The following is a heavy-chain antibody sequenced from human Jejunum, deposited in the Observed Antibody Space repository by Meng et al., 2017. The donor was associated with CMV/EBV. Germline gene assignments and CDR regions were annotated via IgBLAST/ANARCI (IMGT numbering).Heavy chain of an antibody. D-gene: IGHD6-19*01. CDR2: IYYSGST. CDR3: ARGGAVAGIWY. V-gene: IGHV4-61*01. J-gene: IGHJ4*02. CDR1: GGSVSSGNYC. Sequence: VSGGSVSSGNYCWSWIRQRPGEGLEWIGYIYYSGSTNYNPSLKSRVTISVDTSKNQFSLKLSSVTAADTAVYYCARGGAVAGIWYWGQGTLVTVSS.